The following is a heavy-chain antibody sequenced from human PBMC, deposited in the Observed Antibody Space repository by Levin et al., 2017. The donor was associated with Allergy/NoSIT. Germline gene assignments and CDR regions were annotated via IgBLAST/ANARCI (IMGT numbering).Heavy chain of an antibody. CDR1: GYTFTSYA. D-gene: IGHD2-15*01. J-gene: IGHJ4*02. CDR3: ARDLQYCSGGSCYSVIVGPGY. Sequence: PEASVKVSCKASGYTFTSYAMNWVRQAPGQGLEWMGWINTNTGNPTYAQGFTGRFVFSLDTSVSTAYLQISSLKAEDTAVYYCARDLQYCSGGSCYSVIVGPGYWGQGTLVTVSS. CDR2: INTNTGNP. V-gene: IGHV7-4-1*02.